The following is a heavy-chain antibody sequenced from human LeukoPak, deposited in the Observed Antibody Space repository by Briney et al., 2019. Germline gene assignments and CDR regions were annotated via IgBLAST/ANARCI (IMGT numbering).Heavy chain of an antibody. CDR3: AKVDCSAGSCYSIDY. D-gene: IGHD2-15*01. V-gene: IGHV3-23*01. J-gene: IGHJ4*02. CDR1: GFTFDDYG. CDR2: ISGSGGRT. Sequence: GGSLRLSCAASGFTFDDYGMSWVRQAPGKGLGWVSTISGSGGRTYYADSVEGRFTIARDNSKNTLYLQMNSLRAEDTAVYYCAKVDCSAGSCYSIDYWGQGTLVTVSS.